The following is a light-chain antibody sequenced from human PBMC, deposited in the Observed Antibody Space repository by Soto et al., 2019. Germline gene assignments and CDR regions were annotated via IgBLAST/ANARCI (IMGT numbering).Light chain of an antibody. CDR2: LGS. Sequence: DIVMTQSPLSLPVTPGEPASISCRSSQSLLHSNGYNYLDWYLQKPGQSPQLLIYLGSNRASGVPDRFSGSGSGTDFTLKISRVEAEDVGVYYCMQALQTPSFSPGTKVDIK. CDR1: QSLLHSNGYNY. V-gene: IGKV2-28*01. J-gene: IGKJ3*01. CDR3: MQALQTPS.